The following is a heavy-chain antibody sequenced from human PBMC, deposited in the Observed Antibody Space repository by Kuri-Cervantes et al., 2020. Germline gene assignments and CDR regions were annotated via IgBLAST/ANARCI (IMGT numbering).Heavy chain of an antibody. J-gene: IGHJ4*02. D-gene: IGHD3-3*01. Sequence: ASVKVSCKVSGYTLTDLSIHWVRQAPGEGLEWMGGFDPEDGETVYAEEFQGRVTMTEDTTTDTAYMELSSLRSEDTAVYYCARESPRYDFWSGYYLESFLDYWGQGTLVTVSS. CDR3: ARESPRYDFWSGYYLESFLDY. CDR2: FDPEDGET. CDR1: GYTLTDLS. V-gene: IGHV1-24*01.